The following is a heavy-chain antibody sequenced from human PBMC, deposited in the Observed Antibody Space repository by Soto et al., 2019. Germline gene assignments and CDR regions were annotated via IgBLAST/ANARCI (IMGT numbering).Heavy chain of an antibody. CDR1: GFTFSSYS. Sequence: GGSLRLSCAASGFTFSSYSMNWVRQAPGKGLEWVSSISSSSSYIYYADSVKGRFTISRDNAKNSLYLQMNSLRAEDTAVYYCARGDYYGSGSRRIYFDYWGQGTLVTVSS. V-gene: IGHV3-21*01. CDR3: ARGDYYGSGSRRIYFDY. J-gene: IGHJ4*02. D-gene: IGHD3-10*01. CDR2: ISSSSSYI.